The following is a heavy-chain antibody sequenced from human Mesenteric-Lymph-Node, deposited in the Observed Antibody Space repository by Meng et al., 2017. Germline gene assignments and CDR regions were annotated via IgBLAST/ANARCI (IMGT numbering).Heavy chain of an antibody. D-gene: IGHD1-26*01. Sequence: ASVKVSCKASGYTFTNYDINWVRQAPGQGLEWMGWINPNSGNTGYAQKFQGRVTLTRNTSISTAYMEVSSLRYEDTSVYYCARAYIVGAPTGYFDYWGQGTLVTVSS. V-gene: IGHV1-8*03. CDR3: ARAYIVGAPTGYFDY. CDR1: GYTFTNYD. J-gene: IGHJ4*02. CDR2: INPNSGNT.